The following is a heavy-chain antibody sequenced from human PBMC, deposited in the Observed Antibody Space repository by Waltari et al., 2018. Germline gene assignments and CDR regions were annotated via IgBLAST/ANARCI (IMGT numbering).Heavy chain of an antibody. Sequence: EVQLVESGGGLVQPGRSLRLSCAASGFTFDDYAMHWVRQDQGKGLKWVSGISWNSGSIGYADSVKGRFTISRDNAKNSLYLQMNSLRAEDTALYYCAKDNPRSSSWYEYFQHWGQGTLVTVSS. CDR1: GFTFDDYA. CDR2: ISWNSGSI. J-gene: IGHJ1*01. V-gene: IGHV3-9*01. CDR3: AKDNPRSSSWYEYFQH. D-gene: IGHD6-13*01.